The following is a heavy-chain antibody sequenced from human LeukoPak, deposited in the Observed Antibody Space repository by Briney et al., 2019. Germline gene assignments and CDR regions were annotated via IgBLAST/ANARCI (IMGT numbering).Heavy chain of an antibody. CDR2: ISGSSSYI. D-gene: IGHD2-15*01. CDR3: ARGLYIEIISAFDI. Sequence: GGSLRLSCAASGFTFSSYSINWVRRAPGKGLEWVSSISGSSSYIYYADSVKGRFTISRDNAKKSLYLQMNSLRAEDTAVYYCARGLYIEIISAFDIWGQGTMVTVSS. J-gene: IGHJ3*02. V-gene: IGHV3-21*01. CDR1: GFTFSSYS.